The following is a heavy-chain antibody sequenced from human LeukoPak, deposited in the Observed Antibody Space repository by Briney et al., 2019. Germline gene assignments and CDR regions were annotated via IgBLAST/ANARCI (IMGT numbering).Heavy chain of an antibody. Sequence: GGSLTLSCAASGFTFSSYAMSWVRQAPAKGLEWVSAISGSGGSTYYADSVKGRFTISRDNSKNTLYLQRNSLSAEVTDVHYCAKVYSGLFDYGGQGTLVTVSS. D-gene: IGHD2-15*01. CDR2: ISGSGGST. V-gene: IGHV3-23*01. CDR1: GFTFSSYA. CDR3: AKVYSGLFDY. J-gene: IGHJ4*02.